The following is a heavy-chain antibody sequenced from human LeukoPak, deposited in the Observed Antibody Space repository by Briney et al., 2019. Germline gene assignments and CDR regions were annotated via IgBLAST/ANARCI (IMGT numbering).Heavy chain of an antibody. V-gene: IGHV1-2*02. CDR2: ITPSGGT. CDR3: ARDRYGDGFAHFDY. J-gene: IGHJ4*02. D-gene: IGHD5-24*01. Sequence: ASVKVSCKASGYTFTGYGISWVRQAPGQGLEWIGWITPSGGTNYPQKFQGRVAITRDTSITTAYMDLSRLTSDDTAVYYCARDRYGDGFAHFDYWGQGALVTVSS. CDR1: GYTFTGYG.